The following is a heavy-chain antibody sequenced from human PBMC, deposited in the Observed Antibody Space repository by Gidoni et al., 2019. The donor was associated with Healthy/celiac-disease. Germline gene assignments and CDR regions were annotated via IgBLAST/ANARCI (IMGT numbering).Heavy chain of an antibody. J-gene: IGHJ4*02. V-gene: IGHV3-72*01. CDR1: GFTFSDHS. CDR2: TRNKANSYTT. D-gene: IGHD3-3*01. CDR3: ASAPKRGDFWSGYYFDY. Sequence: EVQLVESGGGLVQPGGSLRLSCAASGFTFSDHSMDWVRQAPGKGLEWVGRTRNKANSYTTEYAASVKGRFTISRDDSKNSLYLQMNSLKTEDTAVYYCASAPKRGDFWSGYYFDYWGQGTLVTVSS.